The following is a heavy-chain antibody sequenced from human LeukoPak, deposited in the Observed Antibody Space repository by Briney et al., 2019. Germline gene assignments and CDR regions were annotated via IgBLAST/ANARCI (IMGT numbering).Heavy chain of an antibody. J-gene: IGHJ6*03. Sequence: GGSLRLSCAASKFTFANSAMKWVRQAPGKGLEWVSTISGSGSTYYADSVKGRFTISRDNSKNTLYLQMNNLRVEDTAIYYCAKGDYGYYYYMDAWGKGTTVTVSS. V-gene: IGHV3-23*01. CDR2: ISGSGST. D-gene: IGHD4-17*01. CDR1: KFTFANSA. CDR3: AKGDYGYYYYMDA.